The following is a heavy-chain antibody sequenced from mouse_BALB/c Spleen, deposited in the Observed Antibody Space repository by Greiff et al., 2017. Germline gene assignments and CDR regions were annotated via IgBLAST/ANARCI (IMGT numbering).Heavy chain of an antibody. V-gene: IGHV5-9-3*01. Sequence: DVKLVESGGGLVKPGGSLKLSCAASGFTFSSYAMSWVRQTPEKRLEWVATISSGGSYTYYPDSVKGRFTISRDNAKNTLYLQMSSLRSEDTAMYYCARQGADYDYAMDYWGQGTSVTVSS. CDR2: ISSGGSYT. CDR1: GFTFSSYA. CDR3: ARQGADYDYAMDY. J-gene: IGHJ4*01. D-gene: IGHD2-4*01.